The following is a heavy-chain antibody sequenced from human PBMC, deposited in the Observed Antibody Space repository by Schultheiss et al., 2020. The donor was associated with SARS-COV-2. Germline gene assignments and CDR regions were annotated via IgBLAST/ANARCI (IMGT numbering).Heavy chain of an antibody. V-gene: IGHV3-23*01. CDR1: GFTFSSYA. CDR2: ISGSGGST. Sequence: GGSLRLSCAASGFTFSSYAMSWVRQAPGKGLEWVSAISGSGGSTYYADSVKGRFTISRDNSKNTLYLQMNSLRAEDTAVYYCGRDNPGDYVDSLYYYGLDVWGQGTTVTVSS. J-gene: IGHJ6*02. CDR3: GRDNPGDYVDSLYYYGLDV. D-gene: IGHD4-17*01.